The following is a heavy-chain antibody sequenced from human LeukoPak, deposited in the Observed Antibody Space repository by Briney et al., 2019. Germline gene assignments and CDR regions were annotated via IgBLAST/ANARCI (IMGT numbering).Heavy chain of an antibody. V-gene: IGHV4-31*03. CDR3: ARDWGRYAI. Sequence: SETLSLTCTVSGDSISRGAYYWSWIRQHPRKGLEWIGKIYSSGSTYYNPSLKSRVLISIDTSKNQFSLKVRSVTAADTAVYFCARDWGRYAIWGQGTVVIVSS. CDR2: IYSSGST. CDR1: GDSISRGAYY. J-gene: IGHJ3*02. D-gene: IGHD3-9*01.